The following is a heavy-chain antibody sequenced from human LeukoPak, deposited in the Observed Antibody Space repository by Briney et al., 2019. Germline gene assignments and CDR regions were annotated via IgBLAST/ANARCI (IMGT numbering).Heavy chain of an antibody. CDR1: GGSISSSSYY. V-gene: IGHV4-39*07. CDR3: ARGEMGNLDY. J-gene: IGHJ4*02. D-gene: IGHD7-27*01. CDR2: IYYSGST. Sequence: SETLSLTCTVSGGSISSSSYYWGWIRQPPGKGLEWIGSIYYSGSTYYNPSLKSRVTISMDTSKNQFSLRLRSVTAADTAVYYCARGEMGNLDYWGQGTLVTVSS.